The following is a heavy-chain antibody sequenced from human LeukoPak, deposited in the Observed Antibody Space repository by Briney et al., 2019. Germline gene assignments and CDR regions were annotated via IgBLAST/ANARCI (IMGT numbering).Heavy chain of an antibody. V-gene: IGHV3-53*01. CDR1: GFTVSSNY. CDR3: ARFEAAAGY. D-gene: IGHD6-13*01. J-gene: IGHJ4*02. CDR2: IYSGGST. Sequence: GGSLRLSCEVSGFTVSSNYMSWVRQAPGKGLEWVSVIYSGGSTYYADSVKGRFTISRDNSKNTLYLQMNSLRAEDTAVYYCARFEAAAGYWGQGTLVTVSS.